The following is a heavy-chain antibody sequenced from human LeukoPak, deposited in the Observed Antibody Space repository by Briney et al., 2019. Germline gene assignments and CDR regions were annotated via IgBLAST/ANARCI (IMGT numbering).Heavy chain of an antibody. CDR3: ARAAVAGPFDY. J-gene: IGHJ4*02. D-gene: IGHD6-19*01. Sequence: GGSLRLSCAASGFTFSSYSMNWVRQAPGKGLGWVSSISSSSSYIYYADSVKGRFTISRDNAKNSLYLQMNSLRAEDTAVYCCARAAVAGPFDYWGQGTLVTVSS. CDR1: GFTFSSYS. CDR2: ISSSSSYI. V-gene: IGHV3-21*01.